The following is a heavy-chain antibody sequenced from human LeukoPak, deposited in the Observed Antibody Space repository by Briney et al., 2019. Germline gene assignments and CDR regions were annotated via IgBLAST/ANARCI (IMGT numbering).Heavy chain of an antibody. Sequence: GRSLRLSCAASGFTFDDYAMHWVRQAPGKGLEWVSGISWNSGSIGYADSVKGRFTISRDNAKNSLYLQMNSLRAEDTALYYCAKVFYGDYPDAFDIWGQGTMVTVSS. D-gene: IGHD4-17*01. CDR3: AKVFYGDYPDAFDI. V-gene: IGHV3-9*01. J-gene: IGHJ3*02. CDR2: ISWNSGSI. CDR1: GFTFDDYA.